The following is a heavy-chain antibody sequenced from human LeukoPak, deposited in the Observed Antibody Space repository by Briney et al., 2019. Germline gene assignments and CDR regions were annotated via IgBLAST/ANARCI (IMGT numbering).Heavy chain of an antibody. CDR3: ARFLRGSRDY. V-gene: IGHV4-39*01. D-gene: IGHD3-10*01. J-gene: IGHJ4*02. CDR1: GGSISSSSYY. Sequence: SETLSLTCTVSGGSISSSSYYWGWIRQPPGKGLEWIGSIYYSGSTYYNPSLKSRVTISVDTSKNQFSLKLSSVTAADTAVYYCARFLRGSRDYWGQGTLVTVSS. CDR2: IYYSGST.